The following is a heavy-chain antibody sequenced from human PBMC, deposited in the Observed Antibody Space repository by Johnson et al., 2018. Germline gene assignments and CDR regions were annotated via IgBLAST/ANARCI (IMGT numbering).Heavy chain of an antibody. CDR2: ISSSSSYI. V-gene: IGHV3-21*01. J-gene: IGHJ6*03. CDR1: GFTFSSYN. CDR3: AKDFYYGAWVHDYYYYYMGV. Sequence: VQLVESGGGVVQPGRSLRLSCAASGFTFSSYNMNWVRQAPGKGLEWVSSISSSSSYIYYADSVKGRFTISRDNAKNSLYLQMNNLRDEDTSVYYCAKDFYYGAWVHDYYYYYMGVWGKGTTVTVSS. D-gene: IGHD3-10*01.